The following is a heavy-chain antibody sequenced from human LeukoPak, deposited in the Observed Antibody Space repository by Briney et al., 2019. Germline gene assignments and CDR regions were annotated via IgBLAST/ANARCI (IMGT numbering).Heavy chain of an antibody. CDR1: GFTLSNYA. J-gene: IGHJ4*02. D-gene: IGHD4-11*01. CDR3: AKSDRAMTTVAFDS. CDR2: IRYDGTNA. Sequence: GGSLRLSCAASGFTLSNYAMHWVRQAPGKGLDWVAFIRYDGTNAYYGDSVKGRFTISRDNAKNTVDLQMDSLRADDTSVYYCAKSDRAMTTVAFDSWGQGSQVTDCS. V-gene: IGHV3-30*02.